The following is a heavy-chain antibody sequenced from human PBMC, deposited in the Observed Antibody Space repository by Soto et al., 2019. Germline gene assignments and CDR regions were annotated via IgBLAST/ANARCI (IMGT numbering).Heavy chain of an antibody. Sequence: SVKVSCKASGYTFTSYYMHWVRQAPGQGLEWMGIINPSGGSTSYAQKFQGRVTMTRDTSTSTVYMELSSLRSEDTAGYYFARGDIVGATYYDYYGMDVWGQGTTVTVSS. J-gene: IGHJ6*02. CDR3: ARGDIVGATYYDYYGMDV. V-gene: IGHV1-46*01. CDR2: INPSGGST. CDR1: GYTFTSYY. D-gene: IGHD1-26*01.